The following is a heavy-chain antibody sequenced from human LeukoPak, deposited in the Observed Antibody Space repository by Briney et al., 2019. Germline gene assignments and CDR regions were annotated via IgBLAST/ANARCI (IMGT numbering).Heavy chain of an antibody. V-gene: IGHV1-2*02. CDR2: INPNSGGT. CDR1: GYTFTGYY. D-gene: IGHD2-2*01. CDR3: ARDGPAGSSHEV. J-gene: IGHJ4*02. Sequence: ASVKVSCKASGYTFTGYYMHWVRPAPGQGLEWMGWINPNSGGTNYAQKFQGRVTMTRDTSISTAYMELSRLRSDDTAVYYCARDGPAGSSHEVWGQGTLVTVSS.